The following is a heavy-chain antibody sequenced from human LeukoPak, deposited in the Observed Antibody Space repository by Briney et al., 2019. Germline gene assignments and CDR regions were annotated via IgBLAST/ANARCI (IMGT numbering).Heavy chain of an antibody. CDR2: IYSGGST. D-gene: IGHD3-22*01. CDR1: GFTVSSNY. Sequence: GGSLRLSCAASGFTVSSNYMSWVRQAPGKGLEWVSVIYSGGSTYYADSVKGRFTISRDNSKNTLYLQMTSLRAADTAVYYCAGEWVDYYDSSGYYVDYWGQGTLVTVSS. V-gene: IGHV3-66*02. J-gene: IGHJ4*02. CDR3: AGEWVDYYDSSGYYVDY.